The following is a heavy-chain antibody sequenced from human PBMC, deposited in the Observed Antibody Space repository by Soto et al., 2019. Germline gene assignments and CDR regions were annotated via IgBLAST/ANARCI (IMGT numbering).Heavy chain of an antibody. Sequence: SGPTVVNPTQPLTLTCSFSGVSLSTREMRVSWIRQPPGKALEWLARIDWDDEKFYSTSLKTRLTISKDTSKNQVVLRMTNMDPMDTGTYYCARTTNTGTDYWGQGILVTVSS. J-gene: IGHJ4*01. CDR1: GVSLSTREMR. D-gene: IGHD1-1*01. V-gene: IGHV2-70*04. CDR2: IDWDDEK. CDR3: ARTTNTGTDY.